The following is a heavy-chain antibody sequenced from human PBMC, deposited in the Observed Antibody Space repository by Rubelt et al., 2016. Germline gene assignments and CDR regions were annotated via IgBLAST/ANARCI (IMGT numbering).Heavy chain of an antibody. CDR3: ARGLGLGYSSSWFNWFDP. V-gene: IGHV1-3*01. D-gene: IGHD6-13*01. CDR2: INAGTGNT. Sequence: QVQLVQSGAEVKKPGASVKVSCKASGYTFTSYAMHWVRQAPGQRLEWMGWINAGTGNTKYSQKFQGRVTFTRDTSASTAYMELSSLRSEDTAVYYCARGLGLGYSSSWFNWFDPWGQGTLVTVSS. CDR1: GYTFTSYA. J-gene: IGHJ5*02.